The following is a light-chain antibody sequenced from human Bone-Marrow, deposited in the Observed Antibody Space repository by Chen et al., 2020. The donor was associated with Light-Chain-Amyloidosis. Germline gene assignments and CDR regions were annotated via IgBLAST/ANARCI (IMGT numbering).Light chain of an antibody. CDR1: RSNIGDNA. J-gene: IGLJ2*01. CDR2: FDD. Sequence: QSVLTQPPSVSEAPRQRVTISCSGSRSNIGDNAVNWYQQLPGKAPKLLIYFDDLLPSGVSDRCSGSKYGTAASLAITGLQSEDEAEYYWAAWDDSRDGVVFGGGTKLTVL. CDR3: AAWDDSRDGVV. V-gene: IGLV1-36*01.